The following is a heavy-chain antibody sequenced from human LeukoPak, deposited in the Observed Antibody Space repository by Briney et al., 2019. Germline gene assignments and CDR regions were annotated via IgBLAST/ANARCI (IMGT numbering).Heavy chain of an antibody. CDR2: MNPNSGNT. CDR3: AVPAATDQGYGMDV. CDR1: GYTFTSYD. D-gene: IGHD2-2*01. V-gene: IGHV1-8*01. J-gene: IGHJ6*02. Sequence: ASVKVSCKASGYTFTSYDINWVRQATGQGPEWMGWMNPNSGNTGYAQKFQGRVTMTRNTSISTAYMELSSLRSEDTAVYYCAVPAATDQGYGMDVWGQGTTVTVSS.